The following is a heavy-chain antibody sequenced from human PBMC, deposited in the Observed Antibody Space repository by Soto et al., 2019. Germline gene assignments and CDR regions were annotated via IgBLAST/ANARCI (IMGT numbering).Heavy chain of an antibody. CDR3: VRGRILRRRFGDFDS. J-gene: IGHJ4*02. CDR1: GGSFTFSGYY. V-gene: IGHV4-34*01. CDR2: INHIGTT. D-gene: IGHD2-15*01. Sequence: SETLSLTCTVYGGSFTFSGYYWSWIRQPPGKGLEWIGEINHIGTTKYNPSLESRVTISLDTSKNHFSLDLTSVTAADTAVYYCVRGRILRRRFGDFDSWGQGTLVTVSS.